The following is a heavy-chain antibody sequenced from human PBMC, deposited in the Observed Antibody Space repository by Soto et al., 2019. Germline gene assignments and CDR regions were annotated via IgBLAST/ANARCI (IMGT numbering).Heavy chain of an antibody. CDR2: ISAHNGNT. CDR1: GYTFTSYG. J-gene: IGHJ4*02. D-gene: IGHD1-1*01. Sequence: QVHLVQSGAEVKKPGASVKVSCKASGYTFTSYGITWVRQAPGQGLEWMGWISAHNGNTDYAQKLPGRVIVTRDTSTSTADRELRILISDDTAVYYCARGRYGDYGGQGALVTVSS. CDR3: ARGRYGDY. V-gene: IGHV1-18*01.